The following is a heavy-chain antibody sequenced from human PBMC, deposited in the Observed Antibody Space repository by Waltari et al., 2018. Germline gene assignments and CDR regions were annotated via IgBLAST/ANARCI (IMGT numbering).Heavy chain of an antibody. CDR3: AREIYDSSGAYAFDI. J-gene: IGHJ3*02. CDR2: INAGNGNT. Sequence: QVQLVQSGAEVKKPGASVKGSCKASGYTFTSYAMHWVRQAPGQRLEWMGWINAGNGNTKYSQKFQGRVTITRDTSASTAYMELSSLRSEDTAVYYCAREIYDSSGAYAFDIWGQGTMVTVSS. CDR1: GYTFTSYA. V-gene: IGHV1-3*01. D-gene: IGHD3-22*01.